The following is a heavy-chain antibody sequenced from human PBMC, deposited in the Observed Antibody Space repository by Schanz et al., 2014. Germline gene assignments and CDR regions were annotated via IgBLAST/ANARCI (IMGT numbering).Heavy chain of an antibody. CDR3: AKQHIVRGVICLNWFDS. CDR2: ISGTGGDDT. J-gene: IGHJ5*01. Sequence: EVHLLESGGGLVQPGGSLRLSCAASGFSFGTYAMSWVRQAPGKGLLWVSSISGTGGDDTYYADSVKGRFTISRDNSKNTVHLQMNSLRAEDTAVYYCAKQHIVRGVICLNWFDSWGQGTLVTVSS. D-gene: IGHD3-10*01. V-gene: IGHV3-23*01. CDR1: GFSFGTYA.